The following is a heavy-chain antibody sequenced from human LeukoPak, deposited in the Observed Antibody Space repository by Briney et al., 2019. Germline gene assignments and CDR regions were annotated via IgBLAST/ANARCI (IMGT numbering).Heavy chain of an antibody. V-gene: IGHV3-23*01. J-gene: IGHJ4*02. D-gene: IGHD2-15*01. CDR1: EFTFNHYA. CDR2: ISGGGGST. Sequence: GGSLRLSCAASEFTFNHYAMSWVRQAPGKGLEWVSSISGGGGSTYYADSVQGRFTISRDNSKSTLCLQMNSLRAEDTAVYYCAKQLGYCSDGSCYFPYWGQGTLVTVSS. CDR3: AKQLGYCSDGSCYFPY.